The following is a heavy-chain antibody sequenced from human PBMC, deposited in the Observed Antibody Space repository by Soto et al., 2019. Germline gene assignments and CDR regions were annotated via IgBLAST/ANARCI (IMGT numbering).Heavy chain of an antibody. CDR3: ARKAGSSGYYPTYYYYYGMDV. Sequence: SETLSLTCTVSGGSISSYYWSWIRQPPGKGLEWIGYIYYSGSTNYNPSLKSRVTISVDTSKNQFSLKLSSVTAADTAVYYCARKAGSSGYYPTYYYYYGMDVWGQGTTVTVSS. J-gene: IGHJ6*02. D-gene: IGHD3-22*01. V-gene: IGHV4-59*12. CDR1: GGSISSYY. CDR2: IYYSGST.